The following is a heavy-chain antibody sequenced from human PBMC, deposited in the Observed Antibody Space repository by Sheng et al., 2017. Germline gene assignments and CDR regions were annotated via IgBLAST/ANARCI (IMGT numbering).Heavy chain of an antibody. Sequence: QVQLQESGPGLVKPSETLSLTCTVSGYSISSGYYWGWIRQPPGKGLEWIGSIYHSGNTYYNPSLKSRVTISVDTSKNQFFLRLNSVTAADTAVYYCARDKYSSAWYEIDYWGQGTLVTVSS. V-gene: IGHV4-38-2*02. CDR2: IYHSGNT. D-gene: IGHD6-19*01. CDR3: ARDKYSSAWYEIDY. J-gene: IGHJ4*02. CDR1: GYSISSGYY.